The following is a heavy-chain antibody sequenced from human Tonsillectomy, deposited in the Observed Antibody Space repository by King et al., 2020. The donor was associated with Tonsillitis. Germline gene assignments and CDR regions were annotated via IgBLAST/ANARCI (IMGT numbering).Heavy chain of an antibody. CDR3: AIGSVVAGPIDD. J-gene: IGHJ4*02. V-gene: IGHV3-74*01. D-gene: IGHD6-19*01. CDR1: GFTFSTYW. Sequence: VQLVESGGGLVQPGGSLRLSCVASGFTFSTYWMHWVRQAPGKGLVWVSRIYSDGSTTTYADSVRGRFTISIDNTMNTFYLLMNSLRAEDTAVYYCAIGSVVAGPIDDWGQGTLVTAYS. CDR2: IYSDGSTT.